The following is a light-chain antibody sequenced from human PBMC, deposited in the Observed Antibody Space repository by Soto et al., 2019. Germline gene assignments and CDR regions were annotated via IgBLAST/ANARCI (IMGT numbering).Light chain of an antibody. CDR1: NSNIGRYS. CDR2: SDD. CDR3: SAWDDNLNGPL. Sequence: QSVLTQPPSLSGTPGQRVTISCSGSNSNIGRYSVNWYQHFPGTAPKILIYSDDERPSGVPGRFSGSESGTSASLASSGIQSEDEAEYYCSAWDDNLNGPLFGGGTKLTVL. V-gene: IGLV1-44*01. J-gene: IGLJ3*02.